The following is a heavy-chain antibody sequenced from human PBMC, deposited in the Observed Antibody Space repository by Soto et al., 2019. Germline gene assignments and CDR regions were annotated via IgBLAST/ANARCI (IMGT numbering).Heavy chain of an antibody. CDR3: ARGVGSGTYYNQYNWFDP. Sequence: QVQLVQSGAEVKKPGASVKVSCKASGYTFTNYGISWVRQAPGQGLEWMGWINTYNGNTNHAQKLQGRVTMTTDTSPSTDYMELRSLRSDDTAVYYCARGVGSGTYYNQYNWFDPWGQGTLVTVSS. CDR1: GYTFTNYG. CDR2: INTYNGNT. D-gene: IGHD3-10*01. V-gene: IGHV1-18*01. J-gene: IGHJ5*02.